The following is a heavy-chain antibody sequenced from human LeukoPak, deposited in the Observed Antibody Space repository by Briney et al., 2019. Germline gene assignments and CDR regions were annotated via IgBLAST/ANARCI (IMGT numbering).Heavy chain of an antibody. CDR1: GGPISSGSYC. CDR3: ARGFDGGVAPARLDY. Sequence: SETLSLTCTVSGGPISSGSYCWSWIRQPAGQGLEWIGRIYTSGSTNYNPSLKSRVTISVDTSKNQFSLKLSSVTAADTAVYYCARGFDGGVAPARLDYWGQGTLVTVSS. CDR2: IYTSGST. J-gene: IGHJ4*02. V-gene: IGHV4-61*02. D-gene: IGHD2-15*01.